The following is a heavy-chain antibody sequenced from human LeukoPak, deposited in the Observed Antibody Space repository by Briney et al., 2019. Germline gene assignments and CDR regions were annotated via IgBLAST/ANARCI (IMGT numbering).Heavy chain of an antibody. V-gene: IGHV1-8*01. CDR2: MTPNSGDT. D-gene: IGHD3-10*01. J-gene: IGHJ4*02. Sequence: GASVKVSCKASGCTFTSYDINWVRQAPGQGLEWLGWMTPNSGDTGYAQKFQGRVTMTRDTSISTAYMELGSLRSEDTAVYYCARNYYGSGTFDYWGQGTLVTVSS. CDR1: GCTFTSYD. CDR3: ARNYYGSGTFDY.